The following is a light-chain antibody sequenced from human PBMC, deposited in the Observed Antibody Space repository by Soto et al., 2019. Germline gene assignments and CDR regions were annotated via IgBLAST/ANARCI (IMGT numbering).Light chain of an antibody. Sequence: EIVLTQSPGTLSLFPGEAATLSCRASQTISSSYLAWYQQKPGQAPRLLIYGASNRATGIPDRFRGSGSGTDFTLTITRLEPEDFAVYYCHQYGISSFTFGQGTKLEIK. V-gene: IGKV3-20*01. CDR1: QTISSSY. CDR2: GAS. J-gene: IGKJ2*01. CDR3: HQYGISSFT.